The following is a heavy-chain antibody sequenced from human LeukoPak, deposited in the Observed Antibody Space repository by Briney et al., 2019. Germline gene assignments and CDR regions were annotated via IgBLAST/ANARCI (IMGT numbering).Heavy chain of an antibody. D-gene: IGHD2-8*01. Sequence: GGSLRLSCEASGFTISTNYMNWVRQAPGKGLEWVSVIYSGGGTHYADSVKGRFTISRDNSKSTLYLQMNGLRAEDTALYYCARGGTIGYSYYFDYWGQGTLVTVSS. J-gene: IGHJ4*02. V-gene: IGHV3-53*01. CDR3: ARGGTIGYSYYFDY. CDR2: IYSGGGT. CDR1: GFTISTNY.